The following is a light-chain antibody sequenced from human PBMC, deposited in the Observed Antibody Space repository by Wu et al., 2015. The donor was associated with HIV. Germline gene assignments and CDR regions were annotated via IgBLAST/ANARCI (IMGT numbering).Light chain of an antibody. CDR3: QQYDTLWT. CDR2: NAS. Sequence: EIVMTQSPATLSVSPGETATLFCRASQSVSINLAWYQQKLGQPPRLLIYNASTRMPGVPVRFSGSGSGTEFTLTISSLQSEDFTIYFCQQYDTLWTFGRGTKVEI. J-gene: IGKJ1*01. CDR1: QSVSIN. V-gene: IGKV3-15*01.